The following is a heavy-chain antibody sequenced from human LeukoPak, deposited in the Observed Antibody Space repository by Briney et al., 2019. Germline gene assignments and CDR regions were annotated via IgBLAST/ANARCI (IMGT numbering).Heavy chain of an antibody. D-gene: IGHD3-9*01. CDR1: GFTFSSYS. CDR2: ISSSSSYI. V-gene: IGHV3-21*01. CDR3: AKNSKEFILAWYYYPYYFDY. J-gene: IGHJ4*02. Sequence: GGSLRLSCAASGFTFSSYSMNWVRQAPGKGLEWVSSISSSSSYIYYADSVKGRFTISRDNAKNSLYLQMNSLRAEDTAVYYCAKNSKEFILAWYYYPYYFDYWGQGTLVTVSS.